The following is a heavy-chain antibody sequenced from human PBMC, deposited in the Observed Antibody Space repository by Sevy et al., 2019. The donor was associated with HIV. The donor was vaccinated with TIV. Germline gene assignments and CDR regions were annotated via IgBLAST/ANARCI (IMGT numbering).Heavy chain of an antibody. D-gene: IGHD3-22*01. CDR3: ATGAYYYDSSGYPRFGFDY. CDR2: IIPIFGTA. Sequence: ASVKVSCKASGGTFSSYAISWVRQAPGQGLEWMGGIIPIFGTANYAQKFQGRVTITADESTSTAYMELSSLSSEDTAVYYCATGAYYYDSSGYPRFGFDYWGQGTLVTVSS. J-gene: IGHJ4*02. CDR1: GGTFSSYA. V-gene: IGHV1-69*13.